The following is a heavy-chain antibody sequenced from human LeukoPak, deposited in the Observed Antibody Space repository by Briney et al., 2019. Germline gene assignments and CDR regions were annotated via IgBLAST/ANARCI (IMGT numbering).Heavy chain of an antibody. V-gene: IGHV4-59*08. J-gene: IGHJ3*02. CDR2: IYYSGST. CDR3: AREYSSSSGRRAFDI. Sequence: PSETLSLTCTVSGGSISGYYWSWIRQPPGTGLEWIGYIYYSGSTNYNPSLKSRLTISIDTSENQFSLKLSSVTAADTAVYYCAREYSSSSGRRAFDIWGQGTMVTVSS. D-gene: IGHD6-6*01. CDR1: GGSISGYY.